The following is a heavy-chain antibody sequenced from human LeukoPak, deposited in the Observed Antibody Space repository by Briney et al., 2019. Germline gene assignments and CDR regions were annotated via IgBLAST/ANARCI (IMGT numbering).Heavy chain of an antibody. CDR1: GFTFSSYW. J-gene: IGHJ4*02. Sequence: GGSLRLSCAASGFTFSSYWMSWVRQAPGKGLEWVAGISDSGGRTNYADSVKGRFTISRDSPKNTLYLQMNSLRVEDTAVYFCAKRGVVIRVVLVGFHKEAYYFDSWGQGALVTVSS. V-gene: IGHV3-23*01. CDR3: AKRGVVIRVVLVGFHKEAYYFDS. CDR2: ISDSGGRT. D-gene: IGHD3-10*01.